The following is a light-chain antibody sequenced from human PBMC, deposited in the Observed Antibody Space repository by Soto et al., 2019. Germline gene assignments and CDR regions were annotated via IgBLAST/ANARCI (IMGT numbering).Light chain of an antibody. CDR1: SSDIGRYNY. CDR2: DVS. CDR3: CSYIGSSTYV. V-gene: IGLV2-14*01. Sequence: QSVLTQPASLSGSPGQSITISCTGTSSDIGRYNYVSWYQQYPGKAPKFMIYDVSNRPSGVSNRFSGSKSGNTASLTISGLQAEDEADYYCCSYIGSSTYVFGTGTKVTVL. J-gene: IGLJ1*01.